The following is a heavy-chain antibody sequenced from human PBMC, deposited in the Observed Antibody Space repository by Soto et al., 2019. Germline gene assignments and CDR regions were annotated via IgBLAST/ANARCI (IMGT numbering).Heavy chain of an antibody. CDR1: GFTFSSYA. Sequence: PGRSLRLSCAASGFTFSSYAMHWVRQAPGKGLEWVAVISYDGSNKYYADSVKGRFTISRDNSKNTLYLQMNSLRAEDTAVYYCARESIRGSFDYWGQGTLVTVS. J-gene: IGHJ4*02. CDR3: ARESIRGSFDY. CDR2: ISYDGSNK. V-gene: IGHV3-30-3*01. D-gene: IGHD1-26*01.